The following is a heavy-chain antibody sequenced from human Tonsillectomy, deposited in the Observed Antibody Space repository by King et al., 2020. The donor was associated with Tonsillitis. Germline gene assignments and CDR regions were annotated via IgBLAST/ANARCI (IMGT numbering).Heavy chain of an antibody. CDR2: IYPGDSDS. J-gene: IGHJ3*02. CDR1: GYNFTNYW. V-gene: IGHV5-51*01. CDR3: ARHFEAYCGGDCYSGAFDI. D-gene: IGHD2-21*02. Sequence: VQLVESGAEVKKPGESLKISCKGSGYNFTNYWIGWVRQMPGKGLEWMVIIYPGDSDSIYSPSFQGQVTISADKSISTAYLQWSGLKASDIAMYYCARHFEAYCGGDCYSGAFDIWGRGTMVTVSS.